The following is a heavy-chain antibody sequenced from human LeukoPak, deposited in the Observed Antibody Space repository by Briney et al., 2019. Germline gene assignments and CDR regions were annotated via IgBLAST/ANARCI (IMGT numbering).Heavy chain of an antibody. Sequence: GGSLRLSCEGSGFNLNNYAVHWVRQAPGRGLEWVAVISSDGTSKYYADSVKGRFTISRDNSKDMLYLQMNNLRPEDTALYYCARDVILPGNYFFGYWGQGTLVTVSS. V-gene: IGHV3-30-3*01. CDR1: GFNLNNYA. CDR2: ISSDGTSK. CDR3: ARDVILPGNYFFGY. J-gene: IGHJ4*02. D-gene: IGHD3-9*01.